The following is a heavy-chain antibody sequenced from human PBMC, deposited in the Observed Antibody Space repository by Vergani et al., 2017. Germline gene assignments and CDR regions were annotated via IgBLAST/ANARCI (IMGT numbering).Heavy chain of an antibody. J-gene: IGHJ5*02. D-gene: IGHD6-19*01. CDR3: ARAAGGRNIAVAGWFDP. V-gene: IGHV1-46*03. Sequence: QVQLVQSGAEVKKPGSSVKVSCKASGGTFTSYYMHWVRQAPGQGLEWMGIINPSGGSTSYAQKFQGRVTMTRDTSTSTVYMELSSRRSEDTAVYYCARAAGGRNIAVAGWFDPWGQGTLVTVSS. CDR2: INPSGGST. CDR1: GGTFTSYY.